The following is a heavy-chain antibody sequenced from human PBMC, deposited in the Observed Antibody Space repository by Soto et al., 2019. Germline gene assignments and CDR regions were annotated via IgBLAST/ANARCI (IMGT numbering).Heavy chain of an antibody. CDR3: ATTGPY. V-gene: IGHV3-33*01. Sequence: GGSLRLSCAASGFTFCSYGMHWVRQAPGKGLEWVAVIWFDGSNKFYADSVKGRFTISRDNSKNTVSLQMNSLRDEDSAAYYCATTGPYWGQGTLVTVSS. CDR2: IWFDGSNK. J-gene: IGHJ4*02. CDR1: GFTFCSYG.